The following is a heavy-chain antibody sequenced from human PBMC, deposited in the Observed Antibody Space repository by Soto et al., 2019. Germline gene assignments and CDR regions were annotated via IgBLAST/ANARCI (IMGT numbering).Heavy chain of an antibody. D-gene: IGHD6-13*01. CDR3: ARSLFLASTGIEPFDF. V-gene: IGHV3-23*01. J-gene: IGHJ4*02. CDR1: GFTFSSYA. Sequence: EVPLLESGGGLVQPGGSLVLSCAASGFTFSSYAMSWVRQAPGKGLEWVSSISGGGNDAYYADSVKGRFTISRDNSRNTLYLQMTSLRADDTAVHYCARSLFLASTGIEPFDFWGQGTLVTVSS. CDR2: ISGGGNDA.